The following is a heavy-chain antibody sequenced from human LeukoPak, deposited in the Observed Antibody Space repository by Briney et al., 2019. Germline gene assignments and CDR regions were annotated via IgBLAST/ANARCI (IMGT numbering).Heavy chain of an antibody. Sequence: PGGSLRLSCAASGFTFSSYAMGWVRQAPGKGLEWVSSISGSGGSTYYADSVKSRFTISRDNSKNTLHLQITRLRAEDTAVYYCAKYYYSNYYYGMDVWGQGTTVTVSS. CDR1: GFTFSSYA. D-gene: IGHD4-11*01. V-gene: IGHV3-23*01. CDR2: ISGSGGST. CDR3: AKYYYSNYYYGMDV. J-gene: IGHJ6*02.